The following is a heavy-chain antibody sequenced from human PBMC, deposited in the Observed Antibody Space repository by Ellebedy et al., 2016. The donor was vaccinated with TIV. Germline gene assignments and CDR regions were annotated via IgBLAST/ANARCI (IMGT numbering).Heavy chain of an antibody. CDR3: ARDRLTYAYYHMDV. CDR1: GGTFSTSA. V-gene: IGHV1-8*02. D-gene: IGHD2-21*02. J-gene: IGHJ6*03. CDR2: MNHNSGKT. Sequence: ASVKVSCKTSGGTFSTSAISWVRQAPGHGLEWMGWMNHNSGKTGYARKFQGRVTMTRNTSISTAYMELSYLRSEDTAVYYCARDRLTYAYYHMDVWGKGTTVTVSS.